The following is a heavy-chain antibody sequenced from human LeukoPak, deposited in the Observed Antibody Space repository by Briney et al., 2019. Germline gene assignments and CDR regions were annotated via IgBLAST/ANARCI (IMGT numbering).Heavy chain of an antibody. CDR2: ITTSGAYT. Sequence: PGGSLRLSCAASGFTFSNYAMGWVRQAPAQGLEWVSTITTSGAYTYYADSAKGRFTISRDNSKNTLYLQMNSLRAEDTAVYYCAKKLAGSYFNPYDYWGQGTLVTVSS. D-gene: IGHD3-10*01. J-gene: IGHJ4*02. V-gene: IGHV3-23*01. CDR3: AKKLAGSYFNPYDY. CDR1: GFTFSNYA.